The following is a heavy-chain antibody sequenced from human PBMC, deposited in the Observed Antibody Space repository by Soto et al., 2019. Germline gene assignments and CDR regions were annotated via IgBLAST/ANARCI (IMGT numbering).Heavy chain of an antibody. V-gene: IGHV4-61*05. J-gene: IGHJ6*02. Sequence: QLQLQESGPGLVKPSETLSLTCTVSGVSISSSSYYWGWIRQPPGKGLEWIGDIYYTGSTKYNPSLKSRVTISVDTSKTQFCLKLSSVTAADTAVYYCARLAGALTHGSYGGLDVWGQGTTVTVSS. CDR1: GVSISSSSYY. D-gene: IGHD1-26*01. CDR3: ARLAGALTHGSYGGLDV. CDR2: IYYTGST.